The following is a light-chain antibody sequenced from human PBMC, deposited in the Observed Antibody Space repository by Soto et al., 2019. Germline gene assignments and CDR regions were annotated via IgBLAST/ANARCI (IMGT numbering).Light chain of an antibody. Sequence: DIQMTQSPPSLSASVGDTVAITCRASQDISNYLAWYQQKPGKVPKLLIYAASTLQSGVPSRFRGSGSGTDFTLTISSLQPEDVATYYCQKYYNAPWTFGRGTKVDIK. CDR1: QDISNY. V-gene: IGKV1-27*01. CDR3: QKYYNAPWT. J-gene: IGKJ1*01. CDR2: AAS.